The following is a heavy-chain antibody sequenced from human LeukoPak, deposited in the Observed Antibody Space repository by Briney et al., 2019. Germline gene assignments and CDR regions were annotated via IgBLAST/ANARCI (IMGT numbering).Heavy chain of an antibody. D-gene: IGHD4-17*01. J-gene: IGHJ4*02. Sequence: GGSLRLSCAASGFTFSSYGMHWVRQAPGKGLEWVAVIWYDGSSKYYADSVKGRFTISRDNAKNSLYLQMNSLRAEDTAVYYCARGDYGDDYFDYWGQGTLVTVSS. V-gene: IGHV3-33*01. CDR3: ARGDYGDDYFDY. CDR1: GFTFSSYG. CDR2: IWYDGSSK.